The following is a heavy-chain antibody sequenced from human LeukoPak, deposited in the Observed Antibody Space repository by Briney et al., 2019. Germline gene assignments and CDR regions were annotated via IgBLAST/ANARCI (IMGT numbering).Heavy chain of an antibody. CDR3: ANRSYDFWSGYYSPPDY. Sequence: SETLSLTCTVSGGSISSSSYYWGWIRQPPGKGLEWIGSIYYSGSTYYNPSLKSRVTISVDTSKNQFSLKLSSVTAADTAVYYCANRSYDFWSGYYSPPDYWGQGTLSPSPQ. J-gene: IGHJ4*02. D-gene: IGHD3-3*01. CDR1: GGSISSSSYY. V-gene: IGHV4-39*01. CDR2: IYYSGST.